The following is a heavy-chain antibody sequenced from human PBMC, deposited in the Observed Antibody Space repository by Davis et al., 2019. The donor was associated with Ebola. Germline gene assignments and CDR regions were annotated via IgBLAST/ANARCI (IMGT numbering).Heavy chain of an antibody. CDR2: VFHSGST. CDR3: AWNIPTAGFDP. CDR1: GISISNSNW. D-gene: IGHD1-1*01. J-gene: IGHJ5*02. Sequence: MPSETLSLTCNVSGISISNSNWWSWVRQPPGKGLEWIGEVFHSGSTNFNPSLKSRVTISVDKSKNQFSLKLSSVTAADTAIYYCAWNIPTAGFDPWGQGTLVTVSS. V-gene: IGHV4-4*02.